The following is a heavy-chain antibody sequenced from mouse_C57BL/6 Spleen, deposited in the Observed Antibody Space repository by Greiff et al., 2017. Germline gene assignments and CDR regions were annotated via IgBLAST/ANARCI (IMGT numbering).Heavy chain of an antibody. CDR1: GYTFTEYT. J-gene: IGHJ2*01. D-gene: IGHD1-1*01. CDR2: VYPGSGSI. Sequence: QVQLQQSGAELVKPGASVKLSCKASGYTFTEYTIHWVKQRSGQGLEWIGWVYPGSGSIKYNEKFKDTATLTADQSSSTVYMELSRLTAEDSAVYFGARHEGGYYGYWGQGTTLTVSS. V-gene: IGHV1-62-2*01. CDR3: ARHEGGYYGY.